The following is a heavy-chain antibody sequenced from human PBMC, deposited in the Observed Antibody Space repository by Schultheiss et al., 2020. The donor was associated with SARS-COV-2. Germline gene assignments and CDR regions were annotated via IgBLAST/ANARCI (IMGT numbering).Heavy chain of an antibody. CDR3: ARLSLAVAGTLDY. D-gene: IGHD6-19*01. V-gene: IGHV4-39*01. CDR1: GGSISSGGYS. J-gene: IGHJ4*02. Sequence: SETLSLTCAVSGGSISSGGYSWSWIRQPPGKGLEWIGEINHSGSTNYNPSLKSRVTISVDTSKNQFSLKLSSVTAADTAVYYCARLSLAVAGTLDYWGQGTLVTVSS. CDR2: INHSGST.